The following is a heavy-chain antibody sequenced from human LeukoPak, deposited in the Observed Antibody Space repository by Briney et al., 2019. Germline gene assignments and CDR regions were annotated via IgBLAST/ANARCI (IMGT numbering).Heavy chain of an antibody. Sequence: PGGSLRLSCAASGFTVSSNYMSWVRQAPGKGLEWVSVIYSGGSTYYADSVKGRFTISRDNSKNTLYLQMNSLRAEDTAVYYCARDLRGCSGGSCYNWFDPWGQGTLVTVSS. CDR2: IYSGGST. CDR3: ARDLRGCSGGSCYNWFDP. CDR1: GFTVSSNY. V-gene: IGHV3-53*01. J-gene: IGHJ5*02. D-gene: IGHD2-15*01.